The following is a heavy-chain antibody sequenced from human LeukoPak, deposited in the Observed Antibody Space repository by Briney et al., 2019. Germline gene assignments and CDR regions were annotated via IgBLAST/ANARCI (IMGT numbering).Heavy chain of an antibody. CDR2: IYYSGST. V-gene: IGHV4-30-4*01. CDR1: GGSISSGDYY. CDR3: ARRGDRVDAFDI. Sequence: PSETLSLTCTVSGGSISSGDYYWSWIRQPPGKGLEWIGYIYYSGSTYYNPSLKSRVTISVDTSKNQFSLKLSSVTAADTAVYYCARRGDRVDAFDIWGQGTMVTVSS. J-gene: IGHJ3*02. D-gene: IGHD4-17*01.